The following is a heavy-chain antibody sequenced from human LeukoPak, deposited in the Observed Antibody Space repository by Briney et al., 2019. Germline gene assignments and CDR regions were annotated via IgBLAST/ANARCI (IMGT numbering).Heavy chain of an antibody. J-gene: IGHJ4*02. CDR3: ANNFDY. CDR2: IWHDGSNK. CDR1: GFTFSNYG. V-gene: IGHV3-33*06. Sequence: GGSLRLSCAASGFTFSNYGMHGVRQAPGKGLEWVAVIWHDGSNKYYADSVKGRFTISRDNSKNTLYLQMNSLRAEDTAVYYCANNFDYWGQGTLVTVSS.